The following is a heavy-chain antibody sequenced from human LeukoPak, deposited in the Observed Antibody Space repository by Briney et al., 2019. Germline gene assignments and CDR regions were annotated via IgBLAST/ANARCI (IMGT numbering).Heavy chain of an antibody. CDR1: GGSISSGGYY. CDR2: IYYSGST. CDR3: ARGYGSGSYDY. Sequence: SQTLSLTCTVSGGSISSGGYYWSWIRQHPGKGLEWIGYIYYSGSTYYNPSLKSRVTISVDTSNNQFSLRLSSVAAADTAVYYCARGYGSGSYDYWGQGTLVTVSS. V-gene: IGHV4-31*03. J-gene: IGHJ4*02. D-gene: IGHD3-10*01.